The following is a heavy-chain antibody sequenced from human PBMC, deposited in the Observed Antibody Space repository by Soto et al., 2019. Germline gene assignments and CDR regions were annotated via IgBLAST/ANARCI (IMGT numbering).Heavy chain of an antibody. J-gene: IGHJ5*02. CDR1: GFTLSSYW. V-gene: IGHV3-74*01. CDR3: ARDVSLVLDP. CDR2: INNDGSNT. Sequence: EVQLVESGGGLVQPGGSLRLSCVASGFTLSSYWMHWVRQAPGKGLVWVSHINNDGSNTNYADSVKGRFTISRDNAKNTLYLQMNSLRAEDTAVYYCARDVSLVLDPWGQGTLVTVSS. D-gene: IGHD2-8*02.